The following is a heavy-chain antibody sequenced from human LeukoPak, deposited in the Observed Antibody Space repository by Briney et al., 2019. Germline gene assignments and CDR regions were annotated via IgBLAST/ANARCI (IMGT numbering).Heavy chain of an antibody. CDR1: GFTFTNYA. D-gene: IGHD6-19*01. V-gene: IGHV3-7*01. CDR2: IRHDESEI. CDR3: ARDPGRSGWDY. Sequence: PGGSLRLSCAASGFTFTNYAMSWVRQPPGKGLEWVANIRHDESEIYYVDSVKGRFTISRDNAKDSLFLQMNSLRAEDTAVYYCARDPGRSGWDYWGQGALVTVSS. J-gene: IGHJ4*02.